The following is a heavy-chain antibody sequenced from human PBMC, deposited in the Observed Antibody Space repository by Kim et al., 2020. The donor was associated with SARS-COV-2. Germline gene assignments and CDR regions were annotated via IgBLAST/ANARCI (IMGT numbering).Heavy chain of an antibody. J-gene: IGHJ4*02. D-gene: IGHD3-10*01. CDR3: ARDGLDPLLWFGELLASDY. V-gene: IGHV3-21*01. Sequence: GGSLRLSCAASGFTFSSYSMNWVRQAPGKGLEWVSSISSSSSYIYYADSVKGRFTISRDNAKNSLYLQMNSLRAEDTAVYYCARDGLDPLLWFGELLASDYWGQGTLVTVSS. CDR2: ISSSSSYI. CDR1: GFTFSSYS.